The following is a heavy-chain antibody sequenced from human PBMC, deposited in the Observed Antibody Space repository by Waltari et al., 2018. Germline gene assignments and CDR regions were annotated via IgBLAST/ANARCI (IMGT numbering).Heavy chain of an antibody. CDR2: MNQSGSY. D-gene: IGHD7-27*01. J-gene: IGHJ4*02. CDR1: GGSFSGSF. Sequence: QVQLQQWGAGLLKPSETLSLTCAVNGGSFSGSFWSWIRQFPGRGLEWIGEMNQSGSYNYSPSLKSRVTLSVDTSNNQFSLRLTSVTAADTAVYYCARGGSPWGSSRRFDYWGQGTLVTVSS. V-gene: IGHV4-34*01. CDR3: ARGGSPWGSSRRFDY.